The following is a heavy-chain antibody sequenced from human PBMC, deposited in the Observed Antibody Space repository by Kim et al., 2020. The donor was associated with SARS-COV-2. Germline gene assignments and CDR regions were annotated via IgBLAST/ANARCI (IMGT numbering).Heavy chain of an antibody. V-gene: IGHV4-59*01. CDR1: GVSMNSNW. Sequence: SETLSLTCTVSGVSMNSNWWTWIRQPPGKGLELIGHLYYSGSTDYNPSLKSRVAMSLDTSTNQFFLRLRSATPADTAVYFCAKVTYCGGTMCGFDSWGQGILVTVSS. CDR2: LYYSGST. D-gene: IGHD2-21*01. CDR3: AKVTYCGGTMCGFDS. J-gene: IGHJ4*02.